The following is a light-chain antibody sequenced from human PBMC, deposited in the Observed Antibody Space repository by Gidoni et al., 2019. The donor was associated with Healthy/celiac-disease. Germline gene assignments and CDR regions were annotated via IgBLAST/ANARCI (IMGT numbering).Light chain of an antibody. CDR3: QQFNSYLHT. CDR1: QGISSA. Sequence: AIQLTQSPSSLSASAGDRVTITCRASQGISSALAWYQQKPGKAPKLLIYDASSWESGVPSRFSGSGSGTDFTLTISSLQPEDFATYYCQQFNSYLHTFGQGTKLEIK. CDR2: DAS. J-gene: IGKJ2*01. V-gene: IGKV1-13*02.